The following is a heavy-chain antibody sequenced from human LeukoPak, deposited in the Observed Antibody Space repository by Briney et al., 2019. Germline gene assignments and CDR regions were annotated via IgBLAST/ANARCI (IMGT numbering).Heavy chain of an antibody. J-gene: IGHJ4*02. Sequence: ASVKVSCKASGYTFTSYGISWVRQAPGQGLEWMGWISAYNGNTNYAQKLQGRVTMTTDTSTSTAYMELRSLRSDDTAVYYCARDLFPDSSGYYPDYWGQGTLVTVSS. V-gene: IGHV1-18*01. CDR2: ISAYNGNT. CDR1: GYTFTSYG. D-gene: IGHD3-22*01. CDR3: ARDLFPDSSGYYPDY.